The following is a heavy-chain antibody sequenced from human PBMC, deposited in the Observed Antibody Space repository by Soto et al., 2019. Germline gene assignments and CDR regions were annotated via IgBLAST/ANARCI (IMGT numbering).Heavy chain of an antibody. CDR2: INSDNGNT. D-gene: IGHD6-19*01. Sequence: GASVKVSCKASGYTFSNSGISWVRQAPGQGLEWLGWINSDNGNTNYAQHLQGRVTMTTDTSTSTAYMELRSLRSDDTAVYYCARDQGNSGSSPWGQGTLVTVSS. CDR1: GYTFSNSG. J-gene: IGHJ5*02. V-gene: IGHV1-18*01. CDR3: ARDQGNSGSSP.